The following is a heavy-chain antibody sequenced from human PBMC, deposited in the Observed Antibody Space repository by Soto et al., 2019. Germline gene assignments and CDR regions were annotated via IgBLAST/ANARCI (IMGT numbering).Heavy chain of an antibody. V-gene: IGHV1-18*04. D-gene: IGHD3-22*01. CDR3: ARPIRTSYDSTPLDY. Sequence: GXSVKVSCNAAGCPVTSCGIIWGRQAAGQGLEWMGWISAYNGNTNYAQKLQGRVTMTTDTSTSTAYMELRSLRSDDTAVYYCARPIRTSYDSTPLDYWGQGTLVTVSS. CDR2: ISAYNGNT. CDR1: GCPVTSCG. J-gene: IGHJ4*02.